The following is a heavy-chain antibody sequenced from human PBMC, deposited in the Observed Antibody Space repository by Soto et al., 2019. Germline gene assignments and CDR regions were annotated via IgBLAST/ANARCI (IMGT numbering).Heavy chain of an antibody. CDR1: GFTFSSYG. CDR3: ARSALGYCSGGSCYWFDP. D-gene: IGHD2-15*01. CDR2: IWYDGSNK. J-gene: IGHJ5*02. Sequence: PGGALRLSCAASGFTFSSYGMHWVRQAPVKGLEWVAVIWYDGSNKYYADYVKGRFTISRDNSKNTLYLQMNSLRAEDTAVSYCARSALGYCSGGSCYWFDPWGQGTLVTVSS. V-gene: IGHV3-33*01.